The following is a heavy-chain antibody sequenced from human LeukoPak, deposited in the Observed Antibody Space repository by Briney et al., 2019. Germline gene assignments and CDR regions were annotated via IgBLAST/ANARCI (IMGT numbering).Heavy chain of an antibody. Sequence: PGGSLRLSCAPSGLIFNNAWMSWVRQAPGKGLEWVGRIRGKADGGATDYAAPVKGRFIISRDDSEKTLYLQMNSLKTEDTALYYCTTYFCGGDCSVFNYWGQGTLVTVSS. D-gene: IGHD2-21*01. CDR1: GLIFNNAW. CDR3: TTYFCGGDCSVFNY. V-gene: IGHV3-15*01. J-gene: IGHJ4*02. CDR2: IRGKADGGAT.